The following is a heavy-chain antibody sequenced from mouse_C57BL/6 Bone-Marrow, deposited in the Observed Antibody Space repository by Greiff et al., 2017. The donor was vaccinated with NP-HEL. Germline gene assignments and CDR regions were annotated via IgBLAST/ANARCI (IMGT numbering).Heavy chain of an antibody. V-gene: IGHV1-53*01. CDR1: GYTFTSYW. Sequence: QVQLQQSGTELVKPGASVKLSCKASGYTFTSYWMHWVKQRPGQGLEWIGNINPSNGGTNYNEKFKSKATLTVDKSSSTAYMQLSSLTSEDSAVYYCERGAITTVVASWFAYWGQGTLVTVSA. CDR3: ERGAITTVVASWFAY. J-gene: IGHJ3*01. D-gene: IGHD1-1*01. CDR2: INPSNGGT.